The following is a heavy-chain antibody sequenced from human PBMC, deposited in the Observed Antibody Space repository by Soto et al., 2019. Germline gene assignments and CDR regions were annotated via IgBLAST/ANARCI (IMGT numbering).Heavy chain of an antibody. V-gene: IGHV4-39*01. J-gene: IGHJ5*02. CDR2: IYYSGST. Sequence: QLQLQESGPGLVKPSETLSLTCTVSDGSISSNNYYWGWIRQPPGKGLEWIGSIYYSGSTYYNPSIKSRVAISVDTSKNQFSLKLSYVTAADTAVYYCARRPYYYDGSGYPNWFDPWGQGTLVTVSS. D-gene: IGHD3-22*01. CDR1: DGSISSNNYY. CDR3: ARRPYYYDGSGYPNWFDP.